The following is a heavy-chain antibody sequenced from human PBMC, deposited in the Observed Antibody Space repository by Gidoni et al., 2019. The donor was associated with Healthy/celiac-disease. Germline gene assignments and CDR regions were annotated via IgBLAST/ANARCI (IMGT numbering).Heavy chain of an antibody. CDR2: ISGSGGST. Sequence: EVQLLESGGGLVQPGGSLRLACAASGFTFSSYAMSWVRQAPGKGLEWVSAISGSGGSTYYADSVKGRFTISRDNSKNTLYLQMNSLRAEDTAVYYCAKLEGEAMATKPFDYWGQGTLVTVSS. J-gene: IGHJ4*02. CDR1: GFTFSSYA. V-gene: IGHV3-23*01. D-gene: IGHD5-18*01. CDR3: AKLEGEAMATKPFDY.